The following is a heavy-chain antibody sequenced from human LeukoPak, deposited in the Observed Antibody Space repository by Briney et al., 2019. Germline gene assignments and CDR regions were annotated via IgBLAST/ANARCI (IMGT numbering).Heavy chain of an antibody. J-gene: IGHJ5*02. V-gene: IGHV3-30*02. CDR3: VKGDDYGAKTRLPKYNWFDP. CDR2: IRYDGNNK. Sequence: GESLKISCAASGFTFSSYAMHWVRQAPGKGLEWVAYIRYDGNNKNYGDSVKGRFTISRDNSKDTLYLQMNSLRADDTAVYYCVKGDDYGAKTRLPKYNWFDPWGQGTLVTVSS. D-gene: IGHD4-23*01. CDR1: GFTFSSYA.